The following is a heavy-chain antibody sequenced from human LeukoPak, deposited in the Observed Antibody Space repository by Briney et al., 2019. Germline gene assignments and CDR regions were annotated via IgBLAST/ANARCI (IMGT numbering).Heavy chain of an antibody. CDR1: GFTFSSYE. Sequence: GGSLRLSCAASGFTFSSYEMNWVRQAPGKGLEWASYISSSGSTIYYADSVKGRFTISRDNAKNPLYLQMNSLRAEDTAVYYCARDGGYEMGRDYWGQGTLVTVSS. CDR2: ISSSGSTI. D-gene: IGHD5-12*01. V-gene: IGHV3-48*03. CDR3: ARDGGYEMGRDY. J-gene: IGHJ4*02.